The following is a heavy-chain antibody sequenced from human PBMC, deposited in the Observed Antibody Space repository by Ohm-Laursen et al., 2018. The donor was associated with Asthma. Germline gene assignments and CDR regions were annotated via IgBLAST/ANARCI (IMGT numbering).Heavy chain of an antibody. CDR2: ISYDGSNK. CDR1: GFTFSSYG. D-gene: IGHD6-19*01. J-gene: IGHJ3*02. Sequence: SLRLSCAASGFTFSSYGMHWVRQAPGKGLEWVAVISYDGSNKYYADSVKGRFTISRDNSKNTLYLQMNSLRVEDTAVYYCARGIAVAGDAFDIWGQGTMVTVSS. V-gene: IGHV3-30*03. CDR3: ARGIAVAGDAFDI.